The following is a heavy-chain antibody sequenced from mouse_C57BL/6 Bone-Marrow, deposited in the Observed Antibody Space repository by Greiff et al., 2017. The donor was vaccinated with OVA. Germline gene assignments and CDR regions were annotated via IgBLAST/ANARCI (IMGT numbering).Heavy chain of an antibody. J-gene: IGHJ2*01. CDR2: INPNNGGT. CDR1: GYTFTDYY. D-gene: IGHD1-1*01. CDR3: AFYYGSNFDY. Sequence: EVQLQQSGPELVKPGASVKISCKASGYTFTDYYMNWVKQSHGKSLEWIGDINPNNGGTSYNQKFKGKATLTVDKSSSTAYMELRSLTSEDSAVYYCAFYYGSNFDYWGQGTTLTVSS. V-gene: IGHV1-26*01.